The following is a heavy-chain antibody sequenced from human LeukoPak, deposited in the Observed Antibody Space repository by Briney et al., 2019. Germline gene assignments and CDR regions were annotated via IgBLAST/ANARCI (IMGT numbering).Heavy chain of an antibody. D-gene: IGHD4-17*01. V-gene: IGHV4-30-4*08. J-gene: IGHJ3*02. Sequence: SETLSLTCTVSGGSISSGDYYWSWIRQPPGKGLEWIGYIYYSGSTYYNPSLKSGVTISVDTSKNQFSLKLSSVTAADTAVYYCARPDYGDYDGAFDIWGQGTMVTVSS. CDR2: IYYSGST. CDR1: GGSISSGDYY. CDR3: ARPDYGDYDGAFDI.